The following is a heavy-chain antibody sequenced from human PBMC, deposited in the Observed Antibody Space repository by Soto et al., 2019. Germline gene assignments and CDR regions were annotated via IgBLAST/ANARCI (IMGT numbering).Heavy chain of an antibody. J-gene: IGHJ6*02. CDR1: GFTFSSYW. D-gene: IGHD2-2*01. CDR3: ASTYCSSTSCLVAYGMDV. V-gene: IGHV3-74*01. CDR2: INSDGSST. Sequence: EVQLVESGGGLVQPGGSLRLSCAASGFTFSSYWMHWVRQAPGKGLVWVSRINSDGSSTSYADSVKGRLTISRDNAKNTLDRQMNSLRAEDTAVYYGASTYCSSTSCLVAYGMDVWGQGTTVTVSS.